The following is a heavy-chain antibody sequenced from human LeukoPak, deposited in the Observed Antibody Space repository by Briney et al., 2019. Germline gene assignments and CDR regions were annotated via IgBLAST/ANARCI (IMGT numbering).Heavy chain of an antibody. CDR2: ISSSSSYI. Sequence: PGGSLRLSCAASGFTFSSYSMNWVRQAPGKGLEWVSSISSSSSYIYYADSVKGRFTISRDNAKNSLYLQTNSLRAEDTAVYYCASIAVAGTLLDYWGQGTLVTVSS. J-gene: IGHJ4*02. V-gene: IGHV3-21*01. CDR1: GFTFSSYS. CDR3: ASIAVAGTLLDY. D-gene: IGHD6-19*01.